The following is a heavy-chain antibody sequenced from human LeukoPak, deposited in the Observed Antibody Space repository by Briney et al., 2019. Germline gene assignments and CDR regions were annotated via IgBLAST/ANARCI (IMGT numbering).Heavy chain of an antibody. J-gene: IGHJ5*02. CDR1: GGSFSNFT. CDR3: ARDLLWLGEPSNWFAP. V-gene: IGHV1-69*05. CDR2: TIPLFGTA. D-gene: IGHD3-10*01. Sequence: ASVKVSCKASGGSFSNFTITWLRQAPGQGLEWRGGTIPLFGTANYAQEFQGRVTITTDESTNTAYMELSSLRSEDTAVYYCARDLLWLGEPSNWFAPWGQGTLVTVSS.